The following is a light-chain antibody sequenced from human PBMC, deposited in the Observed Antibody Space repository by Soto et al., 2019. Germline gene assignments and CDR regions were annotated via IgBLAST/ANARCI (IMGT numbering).Light chain of an antibody. V-gene: IGLV2-8*01. CDR1: SSDVGGYKY. CDR2: EVN. CDR3: SSYAGSNNLV. J-gene: IGLJ2*01. Sequence: QSALTQPPSASGSPGQSVTISCTGTSSDVGGYKYVSWYQQHPGKAPKLMIYEVNKRPSGVPDRFSGSKSGNTASLTVSGLQADDEADYYCSSYAGSNNLVFGGGTKVTVL.